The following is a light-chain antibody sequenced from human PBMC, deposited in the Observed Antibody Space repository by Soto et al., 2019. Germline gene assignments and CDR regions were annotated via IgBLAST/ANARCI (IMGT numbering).Light chain of an antibody. CDR2: DAS. CDR1: QSISSW. CDR3: QQYDNYKPLT. V-gene: IGKV1-5*01. Sequence: DIPMTQSPSTLSASVGDRVTITCRASQSISSWLAWYQQKPGKAPKLLIFDASSLESGTPSRFSGGRSGTQFTLTIYGLQPDDFATYYCQQYDNYKPLTFGGGTKVDIK. J-gene: IGKJ4*01.